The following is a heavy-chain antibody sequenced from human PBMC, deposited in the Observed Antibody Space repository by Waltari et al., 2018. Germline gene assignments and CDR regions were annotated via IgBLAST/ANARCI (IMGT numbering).Heavy chain of an antibody. V-gene: IGHV1-8*01. CDR2: MNPNSGNT. J-gene: IGHJ4*02. CDR3: ARGRVARKNSGSYVFGY. D-gene: IGHD1-26*01. Sequence: QVQLVQSGAEVKKPGASVKVSCKASGYTFTSYDINWVRQATGQGLEWMGWMNPNSGNTGYAQKFQGRVTMTRNTSISTAYMELSSLRSEDTAVYYCARGRVARKNSGSYVFGYWGQGTLVTVSS. CDR1: GYTFTSYD.